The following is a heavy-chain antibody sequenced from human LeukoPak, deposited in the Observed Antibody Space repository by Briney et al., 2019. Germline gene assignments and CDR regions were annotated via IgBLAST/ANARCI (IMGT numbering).Heavy chain of an antibody. Sequence: PSETLSLTCTVSGVSISSYYWSWIRQPPGKGLEWIGYIYYSGSTDYNPSLKSRVTISVDTSKNQFSLKLSSVTAADTAVYYCARGRLLSLWGQGTLVTVSS. V-gene: IGHV4-59*01. J-gene: IGHJ4*02. D-gene: IGHD3-10*01. CDR3: ARGRLLSL. CDR1: GVSISSYY. CDR2: IYYSGST.